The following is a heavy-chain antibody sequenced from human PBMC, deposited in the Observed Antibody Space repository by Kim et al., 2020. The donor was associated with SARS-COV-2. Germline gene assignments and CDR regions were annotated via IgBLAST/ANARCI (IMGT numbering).Heavy chain of an antibody. CDR2: VSSNGSDK. J-gene: IGHJ4*02. D-gene: IGHD6-19*01. V-gene: IGHV3-64D*09. CDR3: VKEQHSGWYHFDY. CDR1: GFTVSGYA. Sequence: GGSLRLSCSASGFTVSGYAMHWVRQAPGQGLVYVSGVSSNGSDKYHADSVKGRFTISRDNSRNTVYLQMSSLRVEDTAVYFCVKEQHSGWYHFDYWGQGTLVTVSS.